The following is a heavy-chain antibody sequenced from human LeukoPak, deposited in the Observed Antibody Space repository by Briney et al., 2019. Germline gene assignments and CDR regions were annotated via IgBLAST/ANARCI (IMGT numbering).Heavy chain of an antibody. CDR2: ISSSSSYI. J-gene: IGHJ4*02. D-gene: IGHD3-10*01. CDR3: ARDYSLDYDGSGSYDY. CDR1: GFTFSSYS. V-gene: IGHV3-21*01. Sequence: GGSLRLSCAASGFTFSSYSMNWVRQAPGKGLEWVSSISSSSSYIYYADSVKGRFTISRDNAKNSLYLQMNSLRAEDTAVYYCARDYSLDYDGSGSYDYWGQGTLVTVSS.